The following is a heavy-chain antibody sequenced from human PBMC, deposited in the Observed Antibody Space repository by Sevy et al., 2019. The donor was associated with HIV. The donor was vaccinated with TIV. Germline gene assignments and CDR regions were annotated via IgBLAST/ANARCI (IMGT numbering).Heavy chain of an antibody. CDR1: GFTFSSYA. D-gene: IGHD3-10*02. CDR3: AGALFGEDLFDY. V-gene: IGHV3-30-3*01. Sequence: GGSLRLSCAASGFTFSSYAMHWVRQAPGKGLEWVAVISYDGSNKYYADSVKGRFTISRDNSKNTLYLQMNSLRAEDTAVYYCAGALFGEDLFDYWGQGTLVTDSS. J-gene: IGHJ4*02. CDR2: ISYDGSNK.